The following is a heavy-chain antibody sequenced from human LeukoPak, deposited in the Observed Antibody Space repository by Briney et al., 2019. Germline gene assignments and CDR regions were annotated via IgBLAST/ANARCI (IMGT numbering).Heavy chain of an antibody. J-gene: IGHJ4*02. CDR1: GFTFSSYR. CDR3: AKDQGYSSGCLDY. V-gene: IGHV3-30*18. D-gene: IGHD6-19*01. CDR2: ISYDGSNK. Sequence: PGGSLRLSCAASGFTFSSYRMHWVRQAPGKGLEWVAVISYDGSNKYYADSVKGRFTISRDNSKNTLYLQMNSLRAEDTAVYYCAKDQGYSSGCLDYWGQGTLVTVSS.